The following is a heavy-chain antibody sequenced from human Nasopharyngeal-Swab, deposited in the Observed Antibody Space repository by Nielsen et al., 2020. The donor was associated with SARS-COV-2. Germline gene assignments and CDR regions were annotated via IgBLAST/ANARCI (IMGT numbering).Heavy chain of an antibody. CDR1: GYTFTSYG. CDR2: ISAYTGNP. D-gene: IGHD3-22*01. J-gene: IGHJ6*02. CDR3: ACLRDYDSSRLDSYGMDV. V-gene: IGHV1-18*01. Sequence: ASVKVSCKASGYTFTSYGISWVRQAPGQGLEWMGWISAYTGNPNYAQKLQGRVTMTTDTSTSTAYMELRSLRSDDTAVSSCACLRDYDSSRLDSYGMDVWGQGTTVTVSS.